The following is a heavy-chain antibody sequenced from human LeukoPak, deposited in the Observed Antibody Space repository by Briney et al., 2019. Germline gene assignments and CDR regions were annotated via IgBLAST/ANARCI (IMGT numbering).Heavy chain of an antibody. Sequence: ASVKVSCKGSGYSFTSYWIGWVRQMPGKGLEWMGIIYPGDSDTRYSPSRQGQVTISADKSISTAYLQWSSLKASDTAMYYCARARTMVRGAATSFDYWGQGTLVTVSS. V-gene: IGHV5-51*01. J-gene: IGHJ4*02. CDR2: IYPGDSDT. CDR1: GYSFTSYW. CDR3: ARARTMVRGAATSFDY. D-gene: IGHD3-10*01.